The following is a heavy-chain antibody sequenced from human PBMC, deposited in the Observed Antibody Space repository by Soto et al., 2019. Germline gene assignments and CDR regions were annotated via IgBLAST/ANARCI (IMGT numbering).Heavy chain of an antibody. D-gene: IGHD4-4*01. J-gene: IGHJ6*02. Sequence: QVLLVQSGAEVKKPGASVKVSCKASGYTFTSYGLSWVRQAPGQGLEWMGWISSYNGNTNYAQKLQGRVTMTTDTSTSTAYMELRSLRSDDTAVYYCARDLHYTNSDYGMDVWGQGTTVTVSS. CDR1: GYTFTSYG. CDR3: ARDLHYTNSDYGMDV. V-gene: IGHV1-18*01. CDR2: ISSYNGNT.